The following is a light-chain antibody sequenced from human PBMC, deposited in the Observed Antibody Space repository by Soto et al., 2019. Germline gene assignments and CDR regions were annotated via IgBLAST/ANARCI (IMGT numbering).Light chain of an antibody. CDR3: SSYTSSSTYV. J-gene: IGLJ1*01. CDR1: SSDVSRYNY. Sequence: QSVLTQPASVSGSPGQSITISCTGTSSDVSRYNYVSWYQQHPGKVPKLMIYEVSNRPSGVSNRFSGSKSGNTASLTISGPQAEDEADYYCSSYTSSSTYVFGTGTKVTVL. V-gene: IGLV2-14*01. CDR2: EVS.